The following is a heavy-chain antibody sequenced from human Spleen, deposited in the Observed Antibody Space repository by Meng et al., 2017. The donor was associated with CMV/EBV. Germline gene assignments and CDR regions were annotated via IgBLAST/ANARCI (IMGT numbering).Heavy chain of an antibody. Sequence: WMHWVRQAPGKGLVWVSRITSDGSSTSYADSVKGRFTISRDNAKNTLYLQMNSLRAEDTAVYYCAKIGSSDCSSTSCYPYYYYGMDPRGQGTTVTVSS. V-gene: IGHV3-74*01. D-gene: IGHD2-2*01. CDR1: W. CDR2: ITSDGSST. CDR3: AKIGSSDCSSTSCYPYYYYGMDP. J-gene: IGHJ6*02.